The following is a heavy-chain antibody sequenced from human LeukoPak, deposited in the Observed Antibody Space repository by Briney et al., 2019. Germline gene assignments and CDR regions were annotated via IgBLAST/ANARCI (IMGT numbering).Heavy chain of an antibody. CDR2: IIPIFGIA. CDR3: AATGEYCSSTSCYFY. V-gene: IGHV1-69*04. D-gene: IGHD2-2*01. Sequence: GASVKVSCKASGGTFSSYAISWVRQAPGQGLEWMGRIIPIFGIANYAQKFQGRVTITADKSTSTAYMELSSLRSEDTAVYYRAATGEYCSSTSCYFYWGQGTLVTVSS. CDR1: GGTFSSYA. J-gene: IGHJ4*02.